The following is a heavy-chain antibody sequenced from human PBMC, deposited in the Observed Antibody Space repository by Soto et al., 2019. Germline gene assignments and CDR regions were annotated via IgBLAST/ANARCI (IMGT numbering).Heavy chain of an antibody. CDR1: GGSFGGYC. Sequence: PAETLTLSCAVYGGSFGGYCWSWVRQPPGKGLEWVWEINHSGSNNYNPSLKSRVTISVDTSKHQFSLQLSSVTAADTAVYYCARGGVAPKYYYHYFGMQVWGQGTTVTVSS. D-gene: IGHD2-15*01. V-gene: IGHV4-34*01. CDR3: ARGGVAPKYYYHYFGMQV. CDR2: INHSGSN. J-gene: IGHJ6*02.